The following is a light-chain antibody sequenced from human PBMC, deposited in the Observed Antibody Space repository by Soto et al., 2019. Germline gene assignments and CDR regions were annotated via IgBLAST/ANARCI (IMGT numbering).Light chain of an antibody. V-gene: IGKV1-5*03. J-gene: IGKJ4*01. CDR1: ESISSW. CDR3: QQYNSYSLT. Sequence: DIQMTQSPSTLSASVGDRVTITCRASESISSWLAWYQQKPGKAPKLLIYKASILESGVPSRFIGSGSGTEFTLTISSLQPDDFATYYCQQYNSYSLTFGGGTKVEIK. CDR2: KAS.